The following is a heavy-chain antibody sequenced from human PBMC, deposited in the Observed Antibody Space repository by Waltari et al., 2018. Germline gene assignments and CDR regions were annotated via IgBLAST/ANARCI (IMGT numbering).Heavy chain of an antibody. Sequence: EVQLVESGGGLVQPGGSLRLSCAPSGFTFRNYWMHWVRQAPGKGLLCVSRINPDGRETNYADSVKGRFTISRDNAKNTLNLQMNSLRGEDTAVYYCVRGSNDWIGLDYWGQGALVTVSS. J-gene: IGHJ4*02. D-gene: IGHD3-9*01. CDR2: INPDGRET. CDR1: GFTFRNYW. CDR3: VRGSNDWIGLDY. V-gene: IGHV3-74*01.